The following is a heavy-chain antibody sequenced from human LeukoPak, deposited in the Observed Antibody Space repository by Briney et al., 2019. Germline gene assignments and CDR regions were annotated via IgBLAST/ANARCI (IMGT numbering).Heavy chain of an antibody. CDR3: AKDRDSSGYFVFDH. J-gene: IGHJ4*02. Sequence: GGSLRLSCAASGFTFSSYGMHWVRQAPGQGLGWVAVISYDGSNKYYADSVKGRFTLSRDNSKNTLYLQMNSLRAEDTAVYHCAKDRDSSGYFVFDHWGQGPLVTVSS. V-gene: IGHV3-30*18. CDR2: ISYDGSNK. CDR1: GFTFSSYG. D-gene: IGHD3-22*01.